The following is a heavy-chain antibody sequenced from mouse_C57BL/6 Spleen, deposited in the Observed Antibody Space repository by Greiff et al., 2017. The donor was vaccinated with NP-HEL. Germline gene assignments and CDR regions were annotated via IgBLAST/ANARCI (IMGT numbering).Heavy chain of an antibody. CDR1: GFTFSDYY. CDR2: ISNGGGST. V-gene: IGHV5-12*01. Sequence: EVQRVESGGGLVQPGGSLKLSCAASGFTFSDYYMYWVRQTPEKRLEWVAYISNGGGSTYYPDTVKGRFTISRDNAKNTLYLQMSRLKSEDTAMYYCARQRDGYYVSGAMDYWGQGTSVTVSS. D-gene: IGHD2-3*01. J-gene: IGHJ4*01. CDR3: ARQRDGYYVSGAMDY.